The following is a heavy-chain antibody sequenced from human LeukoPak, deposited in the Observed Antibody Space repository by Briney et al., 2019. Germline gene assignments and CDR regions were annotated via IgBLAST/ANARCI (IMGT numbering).Heavy chain of an antibody. V-gene: IGHV1-8*03. CDR3: ARGVWGIVVVPAAQYYYYMDV. D-gene: IGHD2-2*01. CDR2: MNPNSGNT. J-gene: IGHJ6*03. CDR1: GYTLTSYD. Sequence: ASVKVSCKASGYTLTSYDINWVRQATGQGLEWMGWMNPNSGNTGYAQKFQGRVTITRNTSISTAYMELSSLRSEDTAVYYCARGVWGIVVVPAAQYYYYMDVWGKGTTVTVSS.